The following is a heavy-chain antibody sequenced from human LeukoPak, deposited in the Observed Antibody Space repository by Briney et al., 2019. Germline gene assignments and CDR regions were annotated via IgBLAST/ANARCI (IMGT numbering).Heavy chain of an antibody. CDR2: IYSGGST. Sequence: GGSLRLSCAASGFTVSSNYMSWVRQAPGKGLEWVSVIYSGGSTYYADSVKGRFTISRDNSKNTLYLRMNSLRAEDTAVYYCARVALRWFDYWGQGTLVTVSS. D-gene: IGHD4-23*01. CDR1: GFTVSSNY. CDR3: ARVALRWFDY. V-gene: IGHV3-66*01. J-gene: IGHJ4*02.